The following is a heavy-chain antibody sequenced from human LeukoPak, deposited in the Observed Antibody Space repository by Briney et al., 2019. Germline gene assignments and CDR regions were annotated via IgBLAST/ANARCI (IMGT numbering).Heavy chain of an antibody. CDR1: GFTFSSSW. J-gene: IGHJ5*02. CDR2: INTDGSTT. V-gene: IGHV3-74*01. Sequence: PGRSLRLSCAASGFTFSSSWMHWVRQAPGKGLVWVSRINTDGSTTTYADSVKGRFTISRDNAKNTVYLQMNSLRAEDTAVYYCARDRVAATTRWFDPWGQGTLVTVSS. D-gene: IGHD1-26*01. CDR3: ARDRVAATTRWFDP.